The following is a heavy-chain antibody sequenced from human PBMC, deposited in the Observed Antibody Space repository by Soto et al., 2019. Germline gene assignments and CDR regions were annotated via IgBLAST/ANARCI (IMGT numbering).Heavy chain of an antibody. D-gene: IGHD3-10*01. V-gene: IGHV1-18*04. Sequence: QVQLVQSGAEVKKPGASVKVSCKASGYTFTSYGISWVRQAPGQGLDWMGWISAYNGNTNYAQQLQGRVTMTTDTSTSTAYMELRSLRADDTAVYYCARDRDAGSGSYYYYYGMDVWGQGTTVTVSS. CDR1: GYTFTSYG. CDR3: ARDRDAGSGSYYYYYGMDV. CDR2: ISAYNGNT. J-gene: IGHJ6*02.